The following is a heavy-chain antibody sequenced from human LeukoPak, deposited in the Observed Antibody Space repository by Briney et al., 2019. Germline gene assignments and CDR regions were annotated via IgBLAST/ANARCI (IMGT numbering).Heavy chain of an antibody. CDR2: ISSNGGST. Sequence: GGSLRLSCAPSGFTFSSYAMHWVRQAPGKGLEYVSAISSNGGSTSYANSVKGRFTISRDNSKNTLYLQMGSLRAEDMAVYYCAREASIVVRCSASWGQGTLVTVPS. J-gene: IGHJ5*02. D-gene: IGHD6-6*01. CDR3: AREASIVVRCSAS. V-gene: IGHV3-64*01. CDR1: GFTFSSYA.